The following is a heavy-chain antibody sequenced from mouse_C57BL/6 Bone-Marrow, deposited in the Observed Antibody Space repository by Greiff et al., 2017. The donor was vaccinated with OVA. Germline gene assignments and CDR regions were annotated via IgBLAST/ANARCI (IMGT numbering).Heavy chain of an antibody. CDR3: ARLGAWFAY. CDR1: GFTFSSYG. J-gene: IGHJ3*01. CDR2: ISSGGSYT. V-gene: IGHV5-6*01. Sequence: EVQGVESGGDLVKPGGSLKLSCAASGFTFSSYGMSWVRQTPDKRLEWVATISSGGSYTYYPDSVKGRFTISRDNAKNTLYLQMSSLKSEDTAMXYCARLGAWFAYWGQGTLVTVSA.